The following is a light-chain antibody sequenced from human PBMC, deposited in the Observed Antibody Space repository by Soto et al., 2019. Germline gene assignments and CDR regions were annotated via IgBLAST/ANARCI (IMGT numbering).Light chain of an antibody. Sequence: QLVLTQSPSASASLRASVKFTCTLSSGHSSYAIVWHQQQPEKGPRYLMKLNSDGSHSKGDGIPDRFSGSSSGAERYLTISSLQSEDEADYYCQTWGTGIWVFGGGTKLTVL. CDR3: QTWGTGIWV. J-gene: IGLJ3*02. CDR2: LNSDGSH. CDR1: SGHSSYA. V-gene: IGLV4-69*01.